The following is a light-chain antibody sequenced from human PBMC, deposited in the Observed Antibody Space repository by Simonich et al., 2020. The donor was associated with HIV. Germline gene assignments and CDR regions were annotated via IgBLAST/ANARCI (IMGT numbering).Light chain of an antibody. CDR2: AAS. J-gene: IGKJ2*01. CDR1: QSISNY. CDR3: QQSYITRT. V-gene: IGKV1-39*01. Sequence: DIQMTQSPSTLSASVGDRVTITCRTSQSISNYLNWYQQKPGKAPRHLIYAASNLQSVVPSRFSGSVSETDFTLTISSLQPDDFATYYCQQSYITRTCGQGTKLESK.